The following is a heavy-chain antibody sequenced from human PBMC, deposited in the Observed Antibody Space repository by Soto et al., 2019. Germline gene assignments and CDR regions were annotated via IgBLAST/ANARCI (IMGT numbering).Heavy chain of an antibody. CDR2: IYHSGST. D-gene: IGHD2-21*01. J-gene: IGHJ4*02. CDR3: ARGLDHFGGGGYPYSYAY. V-gene: IGHV4-4*02. CDR1: GGSISSNNW. Sequence: QMQLQQSAPGLVKPSGTPSLTFAVCGGSISSNNWWTWVHQPPGKGLEWIGEIYHSGSTNYNPSLTSRLTISVEKSTNKSSLNLSSVTAAETAVYYCARGLDHFGGGGYPYSYAYWGRETLVTVSS.